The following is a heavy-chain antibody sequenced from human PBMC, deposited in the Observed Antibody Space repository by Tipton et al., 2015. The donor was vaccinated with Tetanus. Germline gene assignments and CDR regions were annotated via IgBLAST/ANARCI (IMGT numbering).Heavy chain of an antibody. D-gene: IGHD3-16*01. Sequence: TLSLTCAVSGGSIASGAYLWGWIRQPPGKGLEWIGEINEGGSTNYNPSLESRVSISVDTSKHRFSLKVNSVIAADTATYYCARWIGVIPVTGNDAFDVWGPGAMVTVSS. V-gene: IGHV4-30-2*01. CDR1: GGSIASGAYL. CDR3: ARWIGVIPVTGNDAFDV. CDR2: INEGGST. J-gene: IGHJ3*01.